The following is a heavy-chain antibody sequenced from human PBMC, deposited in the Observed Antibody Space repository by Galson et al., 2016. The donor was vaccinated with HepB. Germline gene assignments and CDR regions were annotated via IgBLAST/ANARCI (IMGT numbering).Heavy chain of an antibody. CDR2: ISFDGSHE. Sequence: SLRLSCAASGFTFSNNGLHWVRQAPGKGLEWVAVISFDGSHEYYADSVKGRFTISRDNSKNTLFLQLNSLRAEDTALYYCAKYPYRLGSYFEYWGQGTPVTVSS. CDR1: GFTFSNNG. CDR3: AKYPYRLGSYFEY. V-gene: IGHV3-30*18. D-gene: IGHD2-2*01. J-gene: IGHJ4*02.